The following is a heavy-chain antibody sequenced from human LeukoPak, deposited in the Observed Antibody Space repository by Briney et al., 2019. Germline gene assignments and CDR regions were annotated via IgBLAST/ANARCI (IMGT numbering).Heavy chain of an antibody. D-gene: IGHD1-26*01. CDR2: IYTNSSTM. CDR1: GFTFSSYS. Sequence: GGSLRVSCAPSGFTFSSYSMNWVRQAPGKGLEWVSFIYTNSSTMYYADSVKGRFSISRDKSKNSMFLQMNSLRVEDTAVDYCVRERIGGSRDYWGQGNLVTVSS. V-gene: IGHV3-48*01. CDR3: VRERIGGSRDY. J-gene: IGHJ4*02.